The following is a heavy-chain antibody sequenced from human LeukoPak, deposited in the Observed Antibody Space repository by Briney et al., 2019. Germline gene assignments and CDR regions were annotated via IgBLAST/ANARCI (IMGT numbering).Heavy chain of an antibody. CDR2: IRQDGSAK. Sequence: PGGSLRLSCAASGFTFSNYWMTWVRQAPGKGLEWVANIRQDGSAKYYVDSVKGRFTISRDNAKNSLFLQMNSLRAEDTAVYYCATGTTGHWFDPWGQGTLVTVSS. CDR3: ATGTTGHWFDP. D-gene: IGHD4-11*01. CDR1: GFTFSNYW. V-gene: IGHV3-7*01. J-gene: IGHJ5*02.